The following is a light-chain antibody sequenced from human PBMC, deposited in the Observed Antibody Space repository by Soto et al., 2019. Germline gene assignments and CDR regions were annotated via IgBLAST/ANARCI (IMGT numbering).Light chain of an antibody. CDR1: SSNIGSYT. V-gene: IGLV1-44*01. Sequence: QSVLTQPPSASGTPGQTVTVSCSGSSSNIGSYTVNWYQQLPGTAPQLVIYSNHQQPSGVPDRFSCSKSGTSASLAISGLQSEDEADYYCAAWYDSQNGSVFGSGTKVTVL. CDR2: SNH. CDR3: AAWYDSQNGSV. J-gene: IGLJ1*01.